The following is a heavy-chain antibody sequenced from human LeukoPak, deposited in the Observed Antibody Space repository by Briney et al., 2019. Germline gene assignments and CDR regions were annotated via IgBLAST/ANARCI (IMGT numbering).Heavy chain of an antibody. J-gene: IGHJ4*02. CDR1: GGSISSYY. CDR2: IYYSGST. CDR3: ARGVAARPPGHFFDY. D-gene: IGHD6-6*01. V-gene: IGHV4-59*01. Sequence: SETLSLTCTVSGGSISSYYWSWIRQPPGKGLEWIGYIYYSGSTNYNPSLKSRVTISVDTSKNQFSLKLNSVTAADTAVYYCARGVAARPPGHFFDYWGQGTLVTVSS.